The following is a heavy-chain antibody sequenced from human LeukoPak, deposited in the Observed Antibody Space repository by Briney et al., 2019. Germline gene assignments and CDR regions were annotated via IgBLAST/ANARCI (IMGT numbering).Heavy chain of an antibody. Sequence: PSETLSLTCTASGGSISSSSDYWGWIRQPPGKGLGWIGSIYYSGSTYYNPSLKSRVTISVDTSKNQFSLKLSSVTAADTAVYYCARRAYCGGDCYSHTFGYFDLWGRGTLVTVSS. D-gene: IGHD2-21*02. CDR2: IYYSGST. CDR3: ARRAYCGGDCYSHTFGYFDL. V-gene: IGHV4-39*01. CDR1: GGSISSSSDY. J-gene: IGHJ2*01.